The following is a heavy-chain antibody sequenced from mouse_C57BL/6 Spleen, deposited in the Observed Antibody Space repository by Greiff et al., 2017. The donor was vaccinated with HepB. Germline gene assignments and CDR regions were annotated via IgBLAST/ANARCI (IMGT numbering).Heavy chain of an antibody. CDR2: IDPSDSYT. CDR3: ARSYYSNLYYFDY. J-gene: IGHJ2*01. V-gene: IGHV1-69*01. Sequence: QVQLQQPGAELVMPGASVKLSCKASGYTFTSYWMHWVKQRPGQGLEWIGEIDPSDSYTSYNQKFKGKSTLTVDKSSSTAYMQLSSLTSEDSAVYYCARSYYSNLYYFDYWGQGTTLTVSS. D-gene: IGHD2-5*01. CDR1: GYTFTSYW.